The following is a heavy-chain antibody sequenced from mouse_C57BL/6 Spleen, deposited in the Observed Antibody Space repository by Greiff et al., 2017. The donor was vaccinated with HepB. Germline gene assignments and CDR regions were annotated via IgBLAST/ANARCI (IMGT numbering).Heavy chain of an antibody. CDR2: IDPETGGT. Sequence: QVQLKQSGAELVRPGASVTLSCKASGYTFTDYEMHWVKQTPVHGLEWIGAIDPETGGTAYNQKFKGKAILTADKSSSTAYMELRSLTSEDSAVYYCTRGRYGSSYGYWGQGTTLTVSS. D-gene: IGHD1-1*01. CDR1: GYTFTDYE. V-gene: IGHV1-15*01. J-gene: IGHJ2*01. CDR3: TRGRYGSSYGY.